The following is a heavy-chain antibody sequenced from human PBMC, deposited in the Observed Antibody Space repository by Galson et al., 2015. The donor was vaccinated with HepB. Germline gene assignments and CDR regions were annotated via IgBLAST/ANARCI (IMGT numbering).Heavy chain of an antibody. Sequence: QSGAEVKKPGASVKVSCKASGYTFIRYSISWVRQAPGQGLEWMGWISAYDGNTNYEQKFQGRVTMTTDTPTSTAYMELKSLRSDDTAMYYCARVLRAGAPYFDYWGQGTLVTVSS. CDR1: GYTFIRYS. V-gene: IGHV1-18*01. J-gene: IGHJ4*02. CDR3: ARVLRAGAPYFDY. CDR2: ISAYDGNT. D-gene: IGHD4/OR15-4a*01.